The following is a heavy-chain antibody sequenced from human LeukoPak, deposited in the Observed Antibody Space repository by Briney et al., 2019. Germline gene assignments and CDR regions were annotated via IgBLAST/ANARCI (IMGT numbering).Heavy chain of an antibody. J-gene: IGHJ4*02. CDR2: IYYSGST. CDR3: ARGRVSMWGPYFDY. D-gene: IGHD3-10*02. Sequence: SQTLSLTCTVSGGSISSGDYYWSWIRQPPGKGLEWIVYIYYSGSTYYNPSLKSRLTISVDTTKNQFSLNLSSVTAADTAVYYCARGRVSMWGPYFDYWGQGTLVTVSS. CDR1: GGSISSGDYY. V-gene: IGHV4-30-4*08.